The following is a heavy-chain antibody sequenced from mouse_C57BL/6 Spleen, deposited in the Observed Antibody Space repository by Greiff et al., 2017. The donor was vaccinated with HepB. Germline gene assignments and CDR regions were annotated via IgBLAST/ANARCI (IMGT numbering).Heavy chain of an antibody. V-gene: IGHV3-6*01. J-gene: IGHJ2*01. CDR3: ARRGTTVVAKYFDY. CDR2: ISYDGSN. Sequence: EVQLQQSGPGLVKPSQSLSLTCSVTGYSITSGYYWNWIRQFPGNKLEWMGYISYDGSNNYNPSLKNRISITRDTSKNQFFLKLNSVTTEDTATYYCARRGTTVVAKYFDYWGQGTTLTVSS. CDR1: GYSITSGYY. D-gene: IGHD1-1*01.